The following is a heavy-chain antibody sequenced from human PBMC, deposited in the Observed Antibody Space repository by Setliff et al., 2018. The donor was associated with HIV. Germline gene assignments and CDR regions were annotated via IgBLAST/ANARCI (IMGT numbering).Heavy chain of an antibody. CDR1: GVSISGHY. CDR3: ARLIHTGLLYFDF. D-gene: IGHD2-8*02. J-gene: IGHJ4*02. Sequence: ASETLSLTCFVSGVSISGHYWGWIRQPPGKRLEWIGYIYTSGTTQYNPSLESRVTISLDTSRDQFSLHLRSVTAADTALYYCARLIHTGLLYFDFWGLGTLVTVSS. CDR2: IYTSGTT. V-gene: IGHV4-4*09.